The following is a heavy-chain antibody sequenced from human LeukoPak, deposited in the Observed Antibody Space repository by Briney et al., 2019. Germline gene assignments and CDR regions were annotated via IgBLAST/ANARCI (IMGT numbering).Heavy chain of an antibody. D-gene: IGHD3-10*01. Sequence: TGRSLRLSCAASGFTFSSYGMHWVRQAPGKGLEWVAVVWYDGSNKYYADSVKGRFTISRDNSKNTLYLQMNSLRAEDTAVYYCARGIVRGVQNGFDPWGQGTLVSVSS. V-gene: IGHV3-33*01. CDR1: GFTFSSYG. CDR2: VWYDGSNK. J-gene: IGHJ5*02. CDR3: ARGIVRGVQNGFDP.